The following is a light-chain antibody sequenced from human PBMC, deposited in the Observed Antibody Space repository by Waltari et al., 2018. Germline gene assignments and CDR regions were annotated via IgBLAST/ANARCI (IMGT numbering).Light chain of an antibody. J-gene: IGKJ4*01. CDR3: QQGSILPLT. CDR2: DTS. CDR1: ESVYKY. V-gene: IGKV3-11*01. Sequence: EVVLTQSPVTLSLSAGESASLSCRASESVYKYLAWYQQRPGQPPRLLISDTSNRAAGVPGRFSGSGYGTDFTLTITSLEAEDFAVYFCQQGSILPLTFGGGTRVEIK.